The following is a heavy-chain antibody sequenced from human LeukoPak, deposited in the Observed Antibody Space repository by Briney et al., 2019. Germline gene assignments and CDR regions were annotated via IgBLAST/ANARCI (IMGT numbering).Heavy chain of an antibody. CDR3: ARERPPYYYGSGSYRAFDI. Sequence: SSETLSLTCAVYGGSFGGYYWSWIRQPPGKGLEWIGEINHSGSTNYNPSLKSRVTISVDTSKNQFSLKLSSVTAADTAVYYCARERPPYYYGSGSYRAFDIWGQGTMVTVSS. CDR1: GGSFGGYY. V-gene: IGHV4-34*01. CDR2: INHSGST. J-gene: IGHJ3*02. D-gene: IGHD3-10*01.